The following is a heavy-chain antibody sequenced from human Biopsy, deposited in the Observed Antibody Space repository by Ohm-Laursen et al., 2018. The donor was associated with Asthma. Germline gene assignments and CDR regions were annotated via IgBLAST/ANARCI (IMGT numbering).Heavy chain of an antibody. J-gene: IGHJ4*02. CDR3: VRGDSSNWSHYYFDY. V-gene: IGHV3-53*01. CDR1: GFAVRRDH. D-gene: IGHD3-22*01. Sequence: SLRLSCAAVGFAVRRDHMIWVRQVQGKGLERVSVIYSGGASHAADTVRGRFTISRDYSKNTLYLQMHSLRAEDTAVYYCVRGDSSNWSHYYFDYWGQGTLVTVSS. CDR2: IYSGGAS.